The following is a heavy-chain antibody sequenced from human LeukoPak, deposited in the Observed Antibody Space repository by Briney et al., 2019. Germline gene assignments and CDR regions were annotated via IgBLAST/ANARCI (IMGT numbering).Heavy chain of an antibody. CDR2: IYYSGST. Sequence: SETLSLTCTVSGGSISSSSYYWGWIRQPPGKGLEWIGSIYYSGSTYYNPSLKSRVTISVDTSKNQFSLKLSSVTAADTAVYYCARDPSSGWYTGEGWFDPWGQGTLSPSPQ. CDR3: ARDPSSGWYTGEGWFDP. CDR1: GGSISSSSYY. D-gene: IGHD6-19*01. J-gene: IGHJ5*02. V-gene: IGHV4-39*07.